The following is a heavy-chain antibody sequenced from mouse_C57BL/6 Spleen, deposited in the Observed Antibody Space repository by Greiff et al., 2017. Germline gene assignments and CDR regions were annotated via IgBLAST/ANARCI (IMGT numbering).Heavy chain of an antibody. CDR1: GYTFTGYW. CDR3: ARQRDYFDY. CDR2: ILPGSGST. Sequence: QVHVKQSGAELMKPGASVKLSCKATGYTFTGYWIAWVHQTPGHGLEWIGEILPGSGSTNYNAKIKGQDTSTADTSSNTAYMQLRSLTTEDSAIYYCARQRDYFDYWGQGTTLTVSS. V-gene: IGHV1-9*01. J-gene: IGHJ2*01.